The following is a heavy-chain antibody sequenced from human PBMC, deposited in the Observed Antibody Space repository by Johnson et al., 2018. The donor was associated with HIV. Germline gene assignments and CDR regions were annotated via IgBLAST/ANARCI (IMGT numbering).Heavy chain of an antibody. J-gene: IGHJ3*02. CDR1: GFTFNRHA. CDR3: ARGRGYGAERGALDN. V-gene: IGHV3-20*04. D-gene: IGHD4-17*01. CDR2: INWSGHDT. Sequence: VQLVESGGGLVQAGGSLRLSCSASGFTFNRHAINWVRQAPGKGLEWVSCINWSGHDTASSDSVKGRFTISRDNAKNSLYLQMNGLRDEDTAGYYCARGRGYGAERGALDNWGQGTMVTVSA.